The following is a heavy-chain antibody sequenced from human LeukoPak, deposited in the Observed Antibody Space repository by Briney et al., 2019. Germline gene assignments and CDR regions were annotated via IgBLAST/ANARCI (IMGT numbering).Heavy chain of an antibody. V-gene: IGHV3-53*01. CDR2: IYNGDST. D-gene: IGHD3-22*01. Sequence: GGSLRLSCAASGFSVSRNYMSWVRKAPGKGLEWVSVIYNGDSTFSADSVKGRFTISRDNSKNTLYLQINSLRAEDTAVYYCAVTDTSGYYPGFDYWGQGTLVTVSS. J-gene: IGHJ4*02. CDR1: GFSVSRNY. CDR3: AVTDTSGYYPGFDY.